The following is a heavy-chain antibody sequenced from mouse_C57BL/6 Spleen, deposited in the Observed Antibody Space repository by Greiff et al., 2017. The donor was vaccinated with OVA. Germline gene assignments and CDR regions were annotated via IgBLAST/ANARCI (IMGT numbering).Heavy chain of an antibody. CDR3: ARSDYYGSSHLDY. J-gene: IGHJ2*01. CDR2: INPSSGYT. Sequence: VQLQQSGAELARPGASVKMSCKASGYTFTSYTMHWVKQRPGQGLEWIGYINPSSGYTKYNQKFKDKATLTADKSSSTAYMQLSSLTSEDSAVYYCARSDYYGSSHLDYWGQGTTLTVSS. V-gene: IGHV1-4*01. CDR1: GYTFTSYT. D-gene: IGHD1-1*01.